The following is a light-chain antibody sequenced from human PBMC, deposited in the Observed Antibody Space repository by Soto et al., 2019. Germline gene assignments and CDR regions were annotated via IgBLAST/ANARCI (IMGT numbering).Light chain of an antibody. V-gene: IGKV3-20*01. Sequence: EIVLTQSPGTLSLSPGDRATLSCRASQSVSSNFLAWYQQKPGQAPRLLIYGASIRATGIPDRFSGSGSGKDFTLTIRRLEREDFAMYFCHQYGSSPRTFGQGTKVEIK. CDR1: QSVSSNF. CDR2: GAS. CDR3: HQYGSSPRT. J-gene: IGKJ1*01.